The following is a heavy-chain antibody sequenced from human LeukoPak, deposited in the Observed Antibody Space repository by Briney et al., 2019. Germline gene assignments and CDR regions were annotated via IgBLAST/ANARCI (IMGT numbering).Heavy chain of an antibody. J-gene: IGHJ4*02. CDR3: ATDQGH. CDR2: IGGSGTGT. Sequence: PGGSLRLSCAASGLTFSTYAMTWVRQAPGKGLDWVSSIGGSGTGTYYADSVKGRFTMSRDNARNTLFLQMSALRVDDTAMYYCATDQGHWGQGTLVTVSS. CDR1: GLTFSTYA. V-gene: IGHV3-23*01.